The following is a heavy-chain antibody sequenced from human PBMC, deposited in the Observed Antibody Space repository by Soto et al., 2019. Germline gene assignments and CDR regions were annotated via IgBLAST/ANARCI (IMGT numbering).Heavy chain of an antibody. CDR1: GGPFTSYG. CDR3: AKASGYCSSSTCSRLIYYYYGMDV. Sequence: GGSLSLSWVASGGPFTSYGMHWVRKDPGKGLEWVAVISYDGGDKYYAESVKGRFTISRDNSKTTLYLQMNSLRAEDTAVYYCAKASGYCSSSTCSRLIYYYYGMDVWGQGTTVTVSS. J-gene: IGHJ6*02. V-gene: IGHV3-30*18. D-gene: IGHD2-2*01. CDR2: ISYDGGDK.